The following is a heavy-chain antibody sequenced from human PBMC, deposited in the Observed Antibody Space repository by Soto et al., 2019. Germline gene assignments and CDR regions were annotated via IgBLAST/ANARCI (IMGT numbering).Heavy chain of an antibody. CDR3: AIFYGSGSYPTYDY. V-gene: IGHV1-8*01. CDR1: GYTFTSYD. CDR2: MNPNSGNT. D-gene: IGHD3-10*01. Sequence: ASVKVSCKASGYTFTSYDIDWVRQATGQGLEWMGWMNPNSGNTGYAQKFQGRVTMTRNTSISTAYMELSSLRSEDTAVYYCAIFYGSGSYPTYDYWGQGTLVTVSS. J-gene: IGHJ4*02.